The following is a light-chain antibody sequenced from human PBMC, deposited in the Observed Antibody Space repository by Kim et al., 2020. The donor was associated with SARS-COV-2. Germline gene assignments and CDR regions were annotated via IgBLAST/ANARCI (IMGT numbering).Light chain of an antibody. J-gene: IGLJ1*01. CDR2: GSN. CDR3: RYRDISNKHHV. CDR1: YLRKTS. Sequence: ALGPTVRIIFEEDYLRKTSAAWCQQERGQAPGLIVYGSNHRPSAIPDRLSCSNSDTTASVTITWAQAEDDADYYCRYRDISNKHHVFGAGTKVTVL. V-gene: IGLV3-19*01.